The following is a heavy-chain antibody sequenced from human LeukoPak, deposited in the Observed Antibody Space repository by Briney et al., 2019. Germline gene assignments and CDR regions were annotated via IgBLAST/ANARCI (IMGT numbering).Heavy chain of an antibody. CDR3: AKVQQRLWDY. D-gene: IGHD6-25*01. CDR1: GFTFSSYA. V-gene: IGHV3-23*01. J-gene: IGHJ4*02. Sequence: PGGSLRLSCAASGFTFSSYAMCWVRPAPGKGREWVSAISGSGGSTYYADSVKGRFTISRDNSKNTQYLQMNRLRAEDTDVYYCAKVQQRLWDYWGQGTLVTASS. CDR2: ISGSGGST.